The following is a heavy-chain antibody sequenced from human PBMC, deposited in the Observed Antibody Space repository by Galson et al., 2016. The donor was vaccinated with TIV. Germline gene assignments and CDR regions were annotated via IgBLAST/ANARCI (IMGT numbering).Heavy chain of an antibody. J-gene: IGHJ6*02. CDR3: ARCRGDYYYGIDV. CDR1: GGSISNGDYY. CDR2: VYYSGAT. V-gene: IGHV4-30-4*08. D-gene: IGHD3-10*01. Sequence: TLSLTCSVFGGSISNGDYYWTWIRQPPGKGLEWIGYVYYSGATNYNPSLKRRVTLSVDRSTNQFSLRLNSVTAADTAVYSCARCRGDYYYGIDVWGQGDHGHRLL.